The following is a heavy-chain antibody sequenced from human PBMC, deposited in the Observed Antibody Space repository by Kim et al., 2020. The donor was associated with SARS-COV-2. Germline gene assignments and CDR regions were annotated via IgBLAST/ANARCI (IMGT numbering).Heavy chain of an antibody. J-gene: IGHJ4*02. V-gene: IGHV6-1*01. CDR2: TYYRSKWNN. D-gene: IGHD5-12*01. CDR1: GDSVSSDSVA. CDR3: ARDSGYDRFDY. Sequence: SQTLSLTCAISGDSVSSDSVAWNWIRQSPSRGLEWLGRTYYRSKWNNDYAPSVKSRITIIPDTSKNQLSLQLNSVTPEDTAVYYCARDSGYDRFDYWGQGTLVTVSS.